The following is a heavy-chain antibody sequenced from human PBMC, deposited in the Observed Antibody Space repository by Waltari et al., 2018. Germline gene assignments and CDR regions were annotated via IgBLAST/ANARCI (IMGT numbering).Heavy chain of an antibody. CDR1: GGSFSGYY. CDR2: IKYSGST. J-gene: IGHJ6*03. Sequence: QVQLQQWGAGLLKPSETLSLTCAVYGGSFSGYYWSWIRQPPGKGLEWVVEIKYSGSTNHNPSLKSRVTISVDTSKNQFSLKLSSVTAADTAVYYCARQRQLAMYYYYYYMDVWGKGTTVTVSS. CDR3: ARQRQLAMYYYYYYMDV. D-gene: IGHD6-6*01. V-gene: IGHV4-34*01.